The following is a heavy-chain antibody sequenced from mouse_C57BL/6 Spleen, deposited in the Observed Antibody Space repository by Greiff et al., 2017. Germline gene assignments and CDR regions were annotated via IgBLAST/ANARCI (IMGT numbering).Heavy chain of an antibody. D-gene: IGHD2-12*01. Sequence: EVLLVESGGGLVKPGGSLKLSCAASGFTFTSYAMSWVRQTPEKRLEWVATISDGGSYTYYPDNLKGRYTITRDNADNNLYLQMSHLKSEDTAVYYCARDNSNDGDYAMDCWGQGTSVTVSS. V-gene: IGHV5-4*01. CDR2: ISDGGSYT. CDR1: GFTFTSYA. CDR3: ARDNSNDGDYAMDC. J-gene: IGHJ4*01.